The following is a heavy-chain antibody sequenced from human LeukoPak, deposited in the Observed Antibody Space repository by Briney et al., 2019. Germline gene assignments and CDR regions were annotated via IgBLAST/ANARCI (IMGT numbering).Heavy chain of an antibody. Sequence: PGGSLRLSCAASGFTLSSYWMSWVRQAPGKGLEWVANIKQDGSEKYYVDSVKGRFTISRDNAKNSLFLQMNSLRAEDTAVYYCLVIASAGTGYWGQGTLVTVSS. CDR3: LVIASAGTGY. CDR2: IKQDGSEK. CDR1: GFTLSSYW. V-gene: IGHV3-7*01. J-gene: IGHJ4*02. D-gene: IGHD6-13*01.